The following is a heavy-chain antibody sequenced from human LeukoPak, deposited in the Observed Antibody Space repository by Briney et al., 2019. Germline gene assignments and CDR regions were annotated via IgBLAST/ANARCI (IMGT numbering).Heavy chain of an antibody. D-gene: IGHD6-6*01. CDR1: GYTFTSYG. V-gene: IGHV1-69*04. CDR3: ARGRGDSSSVGYFDY. Sequence: ASVKVSCKASGYTFTSYGISWVRQAPGQGLEWMGRIIPILGIANYAQKFQGRVTITADKSTSTAYMELSSLRSDDTAVYYCARGRGDSSSVGYFDYWGQGTLVTVSS. J-gene: IGHJ4*02. CDR2: IIPILGIA.